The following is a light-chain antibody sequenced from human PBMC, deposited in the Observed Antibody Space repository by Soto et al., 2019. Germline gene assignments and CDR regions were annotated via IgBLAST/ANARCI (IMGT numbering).Light chain of an antibody. V-gene: IGKV3-20*01. Sequence: ENAFTRYPGTLSMSPGERPLHSCRASQKGSSSYLAWYQQKPGQAPRLLIYGASSRATGIPDRFSGSGSGTDFTLTISRLEPEDFAVYYCQQYGTSPRTFGQGTKVDI. CDR3: QQYGTSPRT. CDR2: GAS. CDR1: QKGSSSY. J-gene: IGKJ1*01.